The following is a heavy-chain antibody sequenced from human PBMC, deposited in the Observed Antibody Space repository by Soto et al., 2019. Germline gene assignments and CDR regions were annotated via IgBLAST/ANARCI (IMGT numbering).Heavy chain of an antibody. D-gene: IGHD2-21*02. Sequence: PSETLSLTCAVSGDTISTGGYSWAWIRQPPGKALEWIGHTYHSGNPYYNPSLKSRVTISVDTSKNQFSLKLNSVTAADTAVYYCARDLWGYCGTDCYPLDVWGQGTTVTVSS. CDR2: TYHSGNP. CDR3: ARDLWGYCGTDCYPLDV. V-gene: IGHV4-30-2*01. CDR1: GDTISTGGYS. J-gene: IGHJ6*02.